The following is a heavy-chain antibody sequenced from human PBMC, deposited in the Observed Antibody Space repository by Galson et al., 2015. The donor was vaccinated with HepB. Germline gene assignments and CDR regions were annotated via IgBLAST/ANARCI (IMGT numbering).Heavy chain of an antibody. Sequence: CAISGDSVSSNSAAWNWIRQSPSRGLEWLGRTYYRSKWYNDYAVSVKSRITVNPGTSKNQFSLQLNSVTPEDTAVYYCAREWWSGSSSVNPAPDYYGIDVWGQGTTVTVSS. CDR1: GDSVSSNSAA. D-gene: IGHD6-6*01. V-gene: IGHV6-1*01. J-gene: IGHJ6*02. CDR2: TYYRSKWYN. CDR3: AREWWSGSSSVNPAPDYYGIDV.